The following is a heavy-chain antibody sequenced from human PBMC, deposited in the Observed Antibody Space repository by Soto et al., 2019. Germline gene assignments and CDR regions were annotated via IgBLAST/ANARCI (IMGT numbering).Heavy chain of an antibody. D-gene: IGHD4-17*01. CDR3: ARENYGDYYFDY. V-gene: IGHV1-18*01. Sequence: ASVKVSCKASGYIFTNYDINWVRQAPGQGLEWMGWISAYNGNKKYAQKLQGRVTMTTDTSTSTAYMELRSLRSDDTAVYYCARENYGDYYFDYWGQGILVTVSS. CDR2: ISAYNGNK. J-gene: IGHJ4*02. CDR1: GYIFTNYD.